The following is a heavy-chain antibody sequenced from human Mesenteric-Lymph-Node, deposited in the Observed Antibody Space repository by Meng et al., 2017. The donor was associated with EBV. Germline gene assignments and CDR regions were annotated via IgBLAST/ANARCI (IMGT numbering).Heavy chain of an antibody. CDR1: GYTFTSYY. D-gene: IGHD1-14*01. V-gene: IGHV1-46*01. Sequence: QVQLVQSGAEVQKPGAAVKVSCKASGYTFTSYYMYWVRQAPGQGLEWMGIINPSGGSTNYAQKFQGRVTMTRDTSTSTVYMELSSLRSEDTAVYYCARKSEGSSGDNWFDSWGQGTLGTVDS. CDR2: INPSGGST. J-gene: IGHJ5*01. CDR3: ARKSEGSSGDNWFDS.